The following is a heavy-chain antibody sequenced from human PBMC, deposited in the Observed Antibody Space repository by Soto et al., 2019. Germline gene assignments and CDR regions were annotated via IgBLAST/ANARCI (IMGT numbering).Heavy chain of an antibody. CDR2: IYSGGST. V-gene: IGHV3-53*01. CDR1: GFTVSSNY. J-gene: IGHJ6*02. CDR3: ANHDYGDYGGVSDHYYGMDV. D-gene: IGHD4-17*01. Sequence: GGSLRLPCAASGFTVSSNYMSWVRQAPGKGLEWVSVIYSGGSTYYADSVKGRFTISRDNSKNTLYLQMNSLRAEDTAVYYCANHDYGDYGGVSDHYYGMDVWGQGTTVTVSS.